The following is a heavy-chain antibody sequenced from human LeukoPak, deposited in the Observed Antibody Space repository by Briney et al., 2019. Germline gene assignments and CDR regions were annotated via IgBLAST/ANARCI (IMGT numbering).Heavy chain of an antibody. Sequence: ASVKVSCKVSGYTLTELSMHWVRQAPGKGLEWMGGFDPEDGETIYAQKFQGRVTMTEDTSTDTAYMELSSLRSEDTAVYYCATLYCSGGSCHDGNAFDIWGQGTTVTVSS. CDR2: FDPEDGET. CDR1: GYTLTELS. V-gene: IGHV1-24*01. J-gene: IGHJ3*02. D-gene: IGHD2-15*01. CDR3: ATLYCSGGSCHDGNAFDI.